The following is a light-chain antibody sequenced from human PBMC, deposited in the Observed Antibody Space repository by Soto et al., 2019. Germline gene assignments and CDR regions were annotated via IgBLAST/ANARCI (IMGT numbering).Light chain of an antibody. CDR3: QQYNSWPYT. Sequence: EIVMTQSPATLSVSPGERATLSCRASRTVVSHLAWYQQKPRQAPRLLIYDASTRATGIPARFSGSGSGTEFTLTINSLQSEDFAVYYCQQYNSWPYTFGQGTKVDIK. J-gene: IGKJ2*01. CDR1: RTVVSH. CDR2: DAS. V-gene: IGKV3-15*01.